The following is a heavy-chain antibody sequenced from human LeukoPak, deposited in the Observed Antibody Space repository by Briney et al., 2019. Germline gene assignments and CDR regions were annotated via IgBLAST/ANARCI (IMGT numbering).Heavy chain of an antibody. V-gene: IGHV4-59*01. J-gene: IGHJ4*02. CDR2: VYSTGST. Sequence: SETLSHTCTVSGGSISTYYWSWIRQPPGKGPEWIGYVYSTGSTKYNPSLKSRVTISVDTSKNQFSLKLSSVTAADTAVYYCARSHPRTRYYYDSSTYYSPFDYWGQGTLVTVSS. CDR1: GGSISTYY. CDR3: ARSHPRTRYYYDSSTYYSPFDY. D-gene: IGHD3-22*01.